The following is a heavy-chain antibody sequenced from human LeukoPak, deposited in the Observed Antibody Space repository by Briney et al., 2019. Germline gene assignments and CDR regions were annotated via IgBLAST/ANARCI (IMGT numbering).Heavy chain of an antibody. CDR1: GFTFSSYG. Sequence: GGSLRLSCAASGFTFSSYGMHWVRQAPGKGLEWVAVIWYDGSNKYYADSVKGRFTISRDNSKNTLYLQMNSLRAEDTAVYYCARVPYYDFWSGYSGDYYGMDVWGQGTTVTVSS. V-gene: IGHV3-33*01. CDR3: ARVPYYDFWSGYSGDYYGMDV. CDR2: IWYDGSNK. D-gene: IGHD3-3*01. J-gene: IGHJ6*02.